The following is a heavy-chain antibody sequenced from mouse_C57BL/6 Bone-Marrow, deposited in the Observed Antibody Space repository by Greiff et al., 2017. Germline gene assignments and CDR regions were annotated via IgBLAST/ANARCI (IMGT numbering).Heavy chain of an antibody. CDR2: IYPGDGDT. CDR3: ARIEDY. CDR1: GYAFSSSW. V-gene: IGHV1-82*01. Sequence: QVQLQQSGPELVKPGASVTISCKASGYAFSSSWMNWVKQRPGKGLEWIGRIYPGDGDTNYNGKFKGKATLTADKSSSTAYMQLSSLTSEDSAVYFCARIEDYWGQGTTLTVSS. J-gene: IGHJ2*01.